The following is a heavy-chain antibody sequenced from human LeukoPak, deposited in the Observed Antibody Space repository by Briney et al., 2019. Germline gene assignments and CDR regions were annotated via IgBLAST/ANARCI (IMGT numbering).Heavy chain of an antibody. CDR1: GYTLTELS. J-gene: IGHJ6*03. CDR3: ATLRIAVAGSYYYYYMDV. D-gene: IGHD6-19*01. V-gene: IGHV1-24*01. CDR2: FDPEDGET. Sequence: ASVKVSCKVSGYTLTELSMHWVRQAPGKGLEWMGGFDPEDGETIYAQKFQGRVTMTEDTSTDTAYMELSSLRSEDTAVYYCATLRIAVAGSYYYYYMDVWGKGTTVTVSS.